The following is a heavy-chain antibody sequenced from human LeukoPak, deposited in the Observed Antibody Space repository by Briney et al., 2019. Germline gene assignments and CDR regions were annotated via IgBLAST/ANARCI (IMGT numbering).Heavy chain of an antibody. CDR3: AREQGIAVAGTTGDAFDI. V-gene: IGHV3-30*03. Sequence: PGGSLRLSCAASGFTFSSYGMPWVRQAPGKGLEWVAVISYDGSNKYYADSVKGRFTISRDNSKNTLYLQMNSLRAEDTAVYYCAREQGIAVAGTTGDAFDIWGQGTMVTVSS. D-gene: IGHD6-19*01. CDR1: GFTFSSYG. CDR2: ISYDGSNK. J-gene: IGHJ3*02.